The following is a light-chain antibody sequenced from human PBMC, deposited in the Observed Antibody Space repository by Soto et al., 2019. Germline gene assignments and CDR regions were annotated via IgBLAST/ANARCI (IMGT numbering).Light chain of an antibody. V-gene: IGLV2-23*01. J-gene: IGLJ3*02. CDR3: HSYARGTLV. CDR1: SSEFGSYSV. Sequence: QSVLTQSASVSGSPGQSITISCTGTSSEFGSYSVVSWYQQHPGKAPTLLIYEATKRPSGVSHRFSGSESGNTASLTISGLQAEDEADYYCHSYARGTLVFGGGTKVTVL. CDR2: EAT.